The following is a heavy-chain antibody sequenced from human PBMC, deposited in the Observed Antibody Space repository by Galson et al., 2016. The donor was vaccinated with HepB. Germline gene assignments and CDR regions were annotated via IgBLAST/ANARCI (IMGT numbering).Heavy chain of an antibody. CDR1: GYSFTNSW. J-gene: IGHJ4*02. CDR3: APAYFGSSFYDY. CDR2: IYPGDSDP. D-gene: IGHD3-10*01. Sequence: QSGAEVKKPGESLTISCKASGYSFTNSWIGWVRQMPGKGLAQMGSIYPGDSDPRYRPSSQVQVTISSDKSNTPTYLQWGSLEASDTGMYYCAPAYFGSSFYDYWGQGTLVTVSS. V-gene: IGHV5-51*01.